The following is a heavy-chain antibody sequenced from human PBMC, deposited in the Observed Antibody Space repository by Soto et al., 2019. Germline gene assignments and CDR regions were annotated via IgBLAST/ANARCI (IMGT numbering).Heavy chain of an antibody. CDR3: ARGTKYYYCGMDV. D-gene: IGHD2-8*01. CDR2: INPNSGGT. CDR1: GYTFTGYY. Sequence: QVQLVQSGAEVKKPGASVKVSCKASGYTFTGYYMHWVRQAPGQGLEWMGWINPNSGGTNYAQKFQGWVTMTRDTSTSTAYMELSRLRSDDAAVYSCARGTKYYYCGMDVWGQGTTVTVSS. J-gene: IGHJ6*02. V-gene: IGHV1-2*04.